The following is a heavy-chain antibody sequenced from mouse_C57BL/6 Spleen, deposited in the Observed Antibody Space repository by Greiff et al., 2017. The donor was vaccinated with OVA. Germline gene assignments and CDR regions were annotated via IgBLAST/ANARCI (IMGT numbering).Heavy chain of an antibody. CDR2: INYDGSST. CDR3: ARDRGRDWYFDD. V-gene: IGHV5-16*01. J-gene: IGHJ1*03. Sequence: EVKLMESEGGLVQPGSSMKLSCTASGFTFSDYYMAWVRQVPEKGLEWVANINYDGSSTYYLDYLKSRFIISRDNAKNVLYLQMSSLKSEDTATYYCARDRGRDWYFDDWGTGTTVTVSS. CDR1: GFTFSDYY.